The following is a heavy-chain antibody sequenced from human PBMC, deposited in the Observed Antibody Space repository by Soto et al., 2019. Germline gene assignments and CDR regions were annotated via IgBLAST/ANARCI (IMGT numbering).Heavy chain of an antibody. CDR1: GFTFSSYA. CDR2: ISGSGGTT. D-gene: IGHD6-19*01. Sequence: EVQLLESGGGLVQPGGSLRLSCAASGFTFSSYAMSWVRQAPGKGLEWVSAISGSGGTTYYADSVKSRFTFSRDNSKITLYLQMHRLRAEDTAVYYCAKTANGWFSAFDIWGQGTMVTVSS. CDR3: AKTANGWFSAFDI. V-gene: IGHV3-23*01. J-gene: IGHJ3*02.